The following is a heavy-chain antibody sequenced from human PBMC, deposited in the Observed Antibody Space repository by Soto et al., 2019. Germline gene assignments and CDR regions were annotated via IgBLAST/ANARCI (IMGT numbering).Heavy chain of an antibody. CDR1: GFTFSSYE. V-gene: IGHV3-48*03. Sequence: EVQLVESGGGLVQPGGSLRLSCAASGFTFSSYEMNWVRQAPGKGLEWVSYISSRGSTIYYADSVKGRFTISRDNAKNSLYLQMNSLRAEDTAVYYCARDRHDSSSSTYYYYGMDVWGQGTTVTVSS. D-gene: IGHD6-6*01. CDR2: ISSRGSTI. CDR3: ARDRHDSSSSTYYYYGMDV. J-gene: IGHJ6*02.